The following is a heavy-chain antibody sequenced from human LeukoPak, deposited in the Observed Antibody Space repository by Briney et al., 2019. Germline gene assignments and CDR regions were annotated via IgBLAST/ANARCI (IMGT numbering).Heavy chain of an antibody. CDR1: GDSFSSVTDY. CDR3: AGERGEEYSSGWYKRNYFDY. Sequence: SQTLSLTCTVSGDSFSSVTDYWAWIRQPPGKGLEWIASGDYSGGTYYNPSLESRVAISADMSKNQFSLKLTSVTGADTAVYYCAGERGEEYSSGWYKRNYFDYWGQGTLLTVSS. CDR2: GDYSGGT. V-gene: IGHV4-39*07. D-gene: IGHD6-19*01. J-gene: IGHJ4*02.